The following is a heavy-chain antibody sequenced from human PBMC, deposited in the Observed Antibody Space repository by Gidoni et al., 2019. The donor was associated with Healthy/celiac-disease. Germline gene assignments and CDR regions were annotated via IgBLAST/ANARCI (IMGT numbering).Heavy chain of an antibody. Sequence: EVQLVESGGGVVQPGGSLRLSCAASGFTFDDYAMHWVRQAPGKGLELVSLISGDGGSTYYADSVKGRFTISRDNSKNSLYLQMNSLRTEDTALYYCANSNYYDSSGYYPGDYWGQGTLVTVSS. CDR2: ISGDGGST. V-gene: IGHV3-43*02. CDR3: ANSNYYDSSGYYPGDY. CDR1: GFTFDDYA. D-gene: IGHD3-22*01. J-gene: IGHJ4*02.